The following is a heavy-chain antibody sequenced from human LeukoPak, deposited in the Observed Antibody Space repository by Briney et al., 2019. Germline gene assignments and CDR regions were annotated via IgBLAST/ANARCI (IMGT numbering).Heavy chain of an antibody. V-gene: IGHV4-61*01. D-gene: IGHD3-22*01. J-gene: IGHJ4*02. Sequence: PSETLSLTCTVSGVSVISGSYYWSWIRQPPGKGLEWIGYIYYSGSTNYNPSLKSRVTISVDTSKNQFSLKLSSVTAADTAVYYCASGGYYYDSSGYSFDYWGQGTLVTVSS. CDR1: GVSVISGSYY. CDR3: ASGGYYYDSSGYSFDY. CDR2: IYYSGST.